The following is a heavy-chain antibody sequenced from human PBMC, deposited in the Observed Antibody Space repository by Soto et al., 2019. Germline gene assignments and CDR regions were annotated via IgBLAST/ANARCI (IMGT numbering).Heavy chain of an antibody. J-gene: IGHJ6*02. D-gene: IGHD2-15*01. CDR2: ISAYNGNT. CDR1: GSTFTSYA. CDR3: ATDGMRDIVGVVAGPSCYYYGMDG. V-gene: IGHV1-18*01. Sequence: ASVKVSCKASGSTFTSYAISSVRQAPGQGLEWMGWISAYNGNTNYAQKLQGRVTMTTDTSTSTAYMELRSRRTYDTDVNYSATDGMRDIVGVVAGPSCYYYGMDGWGQGTTVTVSS.